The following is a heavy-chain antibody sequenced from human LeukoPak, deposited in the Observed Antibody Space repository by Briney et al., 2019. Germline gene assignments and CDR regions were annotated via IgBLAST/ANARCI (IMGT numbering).Heavy chain of an antibody. V-gene: IGHV3-23*01. J-gene: IGHJ4*02. CDR3: AKDAASGYSYGYINY. D-gene: IGHD5-18*01. CDR1: GFTFSTYA. Sequence: PGGSLRLSCAASGFTFSTYAMSWVRQAPGKGLEWVSAISSSGGSTYYADSVKGRFTISRDISENTLYLQMNNLRGEDTAIYYCAKDAASGYSYGYINYWGQGTLVTVSS. CDR2: ISSSGGST.